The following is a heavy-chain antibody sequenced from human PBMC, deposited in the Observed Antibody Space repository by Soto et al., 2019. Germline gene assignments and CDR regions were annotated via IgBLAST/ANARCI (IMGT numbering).Heavy chain of an antibody. Sequence: SETLSLTCTVSGGSISSYYWSWIRQPPGKGLEWIGYIYYSGSTNYNPSLKSRVTISVDTSKNQFSLKLSSVTAADTAVYYCARHTSSSWYYYYYGMDVWRHGTTVTVSS. J-gene: IGHJ6*02. CDR1: GGSISSYY. D-gene: IGHD6-13*01. CDR2: IYYSGST. V-gene: IGHV4-59*08. CDR3: ARHTSSSWYYYYYGMDV.